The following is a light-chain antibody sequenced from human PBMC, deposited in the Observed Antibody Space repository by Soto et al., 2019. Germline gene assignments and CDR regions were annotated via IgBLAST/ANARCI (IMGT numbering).Light chain of an antibody. V-gene: IGKV3-15*01. CDR3: QLQT. CDR1: QSVSGN. CDR2: DTS. J-gene: IGKJ3*01. Sequence: EILITQSPSTLSGSPGERDTLSCTARQSVSGNLAWYQQKPGQPPRLLIYDTSTRATGVPARFSGSRSGTEFTLTINSLQPEDFEIYYCQLQTFGPGTKVDIK.